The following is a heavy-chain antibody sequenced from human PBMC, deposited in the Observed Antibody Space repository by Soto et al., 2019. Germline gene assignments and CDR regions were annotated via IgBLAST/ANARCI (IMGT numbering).Heavy chain of an antibody. CDR1: GGTFGNSA. Sequence: QVQLVQSGAEVKKPGSSVNVSCKTSGGTFGNSAVTWVRQAPGQGLEWLGGIVPMFGTANYAQKFQGRVTLTADESTITAYMELNSLKTDDTAVYDCARDGDPQSAVWSGPLGGGRFDPWGQGTLVTVSS. D-gene: IGHD3-3*01. CDR3: ARDGDPQSAVWSGPLGGGRFDP. V-gene: IGHV1-69*12. CDR2: IVPMFGTA. J-gene: IGHJ5*02.